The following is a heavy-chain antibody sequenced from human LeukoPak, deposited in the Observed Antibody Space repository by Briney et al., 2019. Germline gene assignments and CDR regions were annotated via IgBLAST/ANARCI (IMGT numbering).Heavy chain of an antibody. CDR1: GGSISSYY. Sequence: WETLSLTCTVSGGSISSYYWSWIRQPPGKGLEWIGYMYYRGNTNYDPSLKSRVTISIGTPNNQFSLKLSSVTAADTAVYYCATGVHGIAAAGDYYFDYWGQGTLVTVSS. J-gene: IGHJ4*02. D-gene: IGHD6-13*01. CDR3: ATGVHGIAAAGDYYFDY. V-gene: IGHV4-59*01. CDR2: MYYRGNT.